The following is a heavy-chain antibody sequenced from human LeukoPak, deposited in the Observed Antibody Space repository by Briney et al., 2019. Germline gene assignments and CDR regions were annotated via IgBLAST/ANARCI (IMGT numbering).Heavy chain of an antibody. D-gene: IGHD3-10*01. CDR1: GGTFSSYA. CDR2: IIPIFGTA. V-gene: IGHV1-69*06. CDR3: ARALLWFGECLDY. J-gene: IGHJ4*02. Sequence: SVKVSCKASGGTFSSYAIIWVRQAPGQGLEWMGRIIPIFGTANYAQKFQGRVTITADKSTSTAYMELSSLRSEDTAVYYCARALLWFGECLDYWGQGTLVTVSS.